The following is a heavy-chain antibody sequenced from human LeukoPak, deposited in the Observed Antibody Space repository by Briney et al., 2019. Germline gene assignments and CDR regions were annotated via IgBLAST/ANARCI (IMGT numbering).Heavy chain of an antibody. D-gene: IGHD3-22*01. CDR2: IYPGDSDT. J-gene: IGHJ4*02. CDR1: GYSFTDKW. V-gene: IGHV5-51*01. CDR3: ARRRGWDFDSSGYDFDY. Sequence: GESLKISCKGSGYSFTDKWIAWVRQMPGKGLEWMGIIYPGDSDTKYSPSFQGQITISADKSINTAYLQWSSLKDSDTAIYYCARRRGWDFDSSGYDFDYWGQGTLVTVSS.